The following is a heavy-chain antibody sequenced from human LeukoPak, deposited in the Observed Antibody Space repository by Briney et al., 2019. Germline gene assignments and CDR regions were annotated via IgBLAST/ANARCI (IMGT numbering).Heavy chain of an antibody. V-gene: IGHV3-23*01. D-gene: IGHD3-3*01. CDR2: ISVSGGSP. CDR3: AKGLREYDFWSGYAT. Sequence: GGSLRLSCAASGFTFSSYAMMWVRQAPGKGLDWVSTISVSGGSPNYADSVKGRFTISRDNSKDTLFLQMNGLRAEDTALYYCAKGLREYDFWSGYATWGQGTLVTVSS. J-gene: IGHJ5*02. CDR1: GFTFSSYA.